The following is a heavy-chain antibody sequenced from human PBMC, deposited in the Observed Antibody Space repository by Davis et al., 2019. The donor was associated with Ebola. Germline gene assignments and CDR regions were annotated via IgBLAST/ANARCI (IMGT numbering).Heavy chain of an antibody. CDR2: ISYDGSNK. CDR3: ARDLGSLDY. CDR1: GFMFSAFG. J-gene: IGHJ4*02. Sequence: GESLKISCAASGFMFSAFGMHWVRQAPGKGLKWVAFISYDGSNKKYADSVKGRFTISRDNSENTVYLQMNSLRAEDTAVYYCARDLGSLDYWGQGTLVTVSS. V-gene: IGHV3-30*03.